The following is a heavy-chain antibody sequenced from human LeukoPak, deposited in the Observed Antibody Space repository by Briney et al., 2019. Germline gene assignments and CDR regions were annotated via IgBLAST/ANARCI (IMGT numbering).Heavy chain of an antibody. V-gene: IGHV1-18*01. CDR2: ISAYNGNT. J-gene: IGHJ6*03. CDR3: ARVSSGEATPPWDYYYYMDV. Sequence: ASVKVSCKASGYTFTSYGISWVRQAPGQGLEWMGWISAYNGNTNYAQKLQGRVTMTTDTSTSTAYMELRSLRSDDTAVYYCARVSSGEATPPWDYYYYMDVWGKGTTVTVSS. CDR1: GYTFTSYG. D-gene: IGHD1-26*01.